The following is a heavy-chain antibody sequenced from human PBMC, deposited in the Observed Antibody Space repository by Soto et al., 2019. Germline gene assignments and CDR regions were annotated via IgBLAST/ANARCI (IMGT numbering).Heavy chain of an antibody. CDR3: ARGGYCSGGSCPPLDYYYYGMDV. CDR2: IIPIFGTA. V-gene: IGHV1-69*01. CDR1: GGTFSSYA. D-gene: IGHD2-15*01. Sequence: QVQLVQSGAEVKKPGSSVKVSCKASGGTFSSYAISWVRQAPGQGLEWMGGIIPIFGTANYAQKFQGRVTITADESTSTGYMELSSLGSEDTAVYYCARGGYCSGGSCPPLDYYYYGMDVWGQGTKVTVSS. J-gene: IGHJ6*02.